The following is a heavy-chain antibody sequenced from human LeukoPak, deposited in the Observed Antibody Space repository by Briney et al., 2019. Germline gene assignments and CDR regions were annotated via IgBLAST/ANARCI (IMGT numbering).Heavy chain of an antibody. Sequence: KPGGSLRLSCGASGFTFSNYNMNWVRQAPGEGLEWVSSINSRSTYIFYADSVMGRFTISRDNAKNSLFLQMNSLRAEDTAVYYCARDETNGFDSWSQGTLVTVSS. CDR2: INSRSTYI. CDR1: GFTFSNYN. CDR3: ARDETNGFDS. V-gene: IGHV3-21*01. D-gene: IGHD1-14*01. J-gene: IGHJ5*01.